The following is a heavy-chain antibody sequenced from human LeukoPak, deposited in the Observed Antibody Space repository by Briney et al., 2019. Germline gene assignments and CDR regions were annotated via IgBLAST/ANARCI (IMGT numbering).Heavy chain of an antibody. J-gene: IGHJ4*02. V-gene: IGHV4-30-2*01. CDR3: GRGGIAAAASGVDY. CDR1: GGSISSGGYS. D-gene: IGHD6-13*01. Sequence: SQTLSLTCVVTGGSISSGGYSWSWIRQPPGKGLEWIGYIYQSGSTYYNPSLESRVTISVDRSKNQFSLKLSSVTAADTAVYYCGRGGIAAAASGVDYWGQGTLVAVSS. CDR2: IYQSGST.